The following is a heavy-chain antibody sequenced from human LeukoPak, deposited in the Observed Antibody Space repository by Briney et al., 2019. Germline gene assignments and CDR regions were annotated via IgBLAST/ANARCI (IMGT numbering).Heavy chain of an antibody. Sequence: PGGSLRLSCAASGFTFGTFAMTWVRQAPGKRPEWVSSITNSGSSTYYADSVRGRFTISGDNSKNTLYLQMNSLRAEDTAVYYCAKYSGYSNAYFDYWGQGTLVTVSS. CDR2: ITNSGSST. J-gene: IGHJ4*02. D-gene: IGHD1-26*01. CDR3: AKYSGYSNAYFDY. CDR1: GFTFGTFA. V-gene: IGHV3-23*01.